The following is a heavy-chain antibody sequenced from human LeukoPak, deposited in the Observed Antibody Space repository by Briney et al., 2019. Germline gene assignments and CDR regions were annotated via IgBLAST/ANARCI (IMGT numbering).Heavy chain of an antibody. CDR2: ISGGAGNT. Sequence: GGSLRLSCAASGFFFSNFAMSWVRQAPGKGLEWVSSISGGAGNTYYADSVKGRFTISRDNSKNTLYLQMNSLRVEDTAVYYCAKDLLPATVPPYFYYLDVWGKGTTVTVSS. V-gene: IGHV3-23*01. D-gene: IGHD2-2*01. CDR1: GFFFSNFA. CDR3: AKDLLPATVPPYFYYLDV. J-gene: IGHJ6*03.